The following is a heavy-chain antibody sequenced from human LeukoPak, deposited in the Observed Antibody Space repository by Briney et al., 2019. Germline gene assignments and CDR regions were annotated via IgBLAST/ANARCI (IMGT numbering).Heavy chain of an antibody. V-gene: IGHV3-23*01. CDR3: AKDLDCSSSSCGAFDM. CDR2: ISRTGSTT. J-gene: IGHJ3*02. D-gene: IGHD2-2*01. Sequence: GGSLRPSCAASAATFSSYTMSWFRQAPGRGLEWVSGISRTGSTTYYANSVKGRFTISRDNPKNTLYLQMNSLRADDTAIYYCAKDLDCSSSSCGAFDMWGQGTMVTVSS. CDR1: AATFSSYT.